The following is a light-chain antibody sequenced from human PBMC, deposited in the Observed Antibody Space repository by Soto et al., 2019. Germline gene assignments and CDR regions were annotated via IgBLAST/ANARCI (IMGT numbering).Light chain of an antibody. CDR3: QQRSASPFTFT. J-gene: IGKJ4*01. CDR1: QSVDNY. Sequence: EIELTQSPATLSLSPGERATLSCRTSQSVDNYLAWYQQKGGQAPRLLIFDASNRATGVPSRFSGSGFGTDFTLTISSLEPEDSAIYFCQQRSASPFTFTFGGGTRVEIK. V-gene: IGKV3-11*01. CDR2: DAS.